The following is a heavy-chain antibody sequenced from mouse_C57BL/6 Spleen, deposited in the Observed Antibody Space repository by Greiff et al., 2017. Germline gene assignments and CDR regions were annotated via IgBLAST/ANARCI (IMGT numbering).Heavy chain of an antibody. CDR2: IYPGDGDT. J-gene: IGHJ4*01. V-gene: IGHV1-80*01. Sequence: VQLVESGAELVKPGASVKISCKASGYAFSSYWMNWVKQRPGKGLEWIGQIYPGDGDTNYNGKFKGKATLTADKSSSTAYMQLSSLTSEDSAVYFCARGYYGSSLYYAMDYWGQGTSVTVSS. CDR1: GYAFSSYW. D-gene: IGHD1-1*01. CDR3: ARGYYGSSLYYAMDY.